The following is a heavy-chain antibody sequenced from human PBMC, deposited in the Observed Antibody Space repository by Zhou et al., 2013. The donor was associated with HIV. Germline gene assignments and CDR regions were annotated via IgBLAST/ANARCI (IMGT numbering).Heavy chain of an antibody. CDR2: LNPGDGST. D-gene: IGHD6-13*01. J-gene: IGHJ3*02. CDR1: GYSFTFYS. CDR3: ARDRMARLGYSSSNDAFDI. V-gene: IGHV1-46*01. Sequence: QVQLEQAGAEVRKPGAPVELSCQASGYSFTFYSMHWVRQAPGQGLEWVGLLNPGDGSTTYAQKFEGRVTMTRDTTTAYMELRSLISDDTAVYYCARDRMARLGYSSSNDAFDIWGQGTMVTVSS.